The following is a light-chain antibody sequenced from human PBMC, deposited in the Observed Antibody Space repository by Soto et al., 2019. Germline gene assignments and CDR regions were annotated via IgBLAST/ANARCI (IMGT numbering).Light chain of an antibody. CDR2: DTS. V-gene: IGLV7-46*01. J-gene: IGLJ3*02. CDR3: LLSYSGAGM. Sequence: QAVVTQEPSLTVSPGGTVSLTCGSSTGAVSSGHYPYWFQQKPGQAPRTLIYDTSNKHSWTPARFSGSLLGGKAALTLSGAQPEDEAEYFCLLSYSGAGMFGGGTELTVL. CDR1: TGAVSSGHY.